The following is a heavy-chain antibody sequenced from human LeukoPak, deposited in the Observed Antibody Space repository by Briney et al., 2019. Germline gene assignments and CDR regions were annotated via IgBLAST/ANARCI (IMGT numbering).Heavy chain of an antibody. Sequence: PSETLSLTCTVSGNSFGDYYWSWIRQPAGKGLEWIGRIYTSWSTTYNPSLTSRVTMSVDTSKSQFSLNLMSVTAADMAVYYCTRDMGTTGEVKFDPWGQGTLVTVSS. CDR3: TRDMGTTGEVKFDP. V-gene: IGHV4-4*07. J-gene: IGHJ5*02. D-gene: IGHD4-17*01. CDR2: IYTSWST. CDR1: GNSFGDYY.